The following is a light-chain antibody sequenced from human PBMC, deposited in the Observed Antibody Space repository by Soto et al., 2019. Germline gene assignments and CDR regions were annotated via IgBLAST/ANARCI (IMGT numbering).Light chain of an antibody. V-gene: IGKV3-20*01. CDR1: QSVSNNY. CDR2: GAC. J-gene: IGKJ5*01. Sequence: EIVLTQSPGTLSLSLGERATLSCRASQSVSNNYLAWYQQKPGQAPRLLIYGACSRATGIPDRFSGSGSGTDFTLNISRLEPEDFAVYYCQQYGSSPPITFGQGTRLEIK. CDR3: QQYGSSPPIT.